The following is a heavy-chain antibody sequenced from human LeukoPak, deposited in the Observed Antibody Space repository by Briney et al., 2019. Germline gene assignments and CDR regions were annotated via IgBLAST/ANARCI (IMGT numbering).Heavy chain of an antibody. CDR1: GGSVSSDTYY. Sequence: SETLSLTCTVSGGSVSSDTYYWSWIRQAPGKGLEWIGYMYPSGSTHYSPSLRSRVTISVDTSKNRSSLKLSSVTAADTAVYFCARVYWGVMTPTVLGWFDPWGQGTLVTVSS. CDR2: MYPSGST. J-gene: IGHJ5*02. CDR3: ARVYWGVMTPTVLGWFDP. V-gene: IGHV4-61*01. D-gene: IGHD3-16*01.